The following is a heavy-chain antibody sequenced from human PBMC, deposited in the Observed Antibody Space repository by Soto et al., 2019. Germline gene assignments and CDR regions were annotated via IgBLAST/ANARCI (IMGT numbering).Heavy chain of an antibody. J-gene: IGHJ4*02. CDR3: ARAPYYYDSRGYYAY. D-gene: IGHD3-22*01. Sequence: EVQLVESGGGLVKPGGSLRLSCAASGFTFSSYSMNWVRQAPGKGLEWVSSISSSSSYIYYADSVKGRFTISRDNAQNSLYLQMNSLRAEDTAVYFCARAPYYYDSRGYYAYWGQGTLVTVSS. V-gene: IGHV3-21*01. CDR2: ISSSSSYI. CDR1: GFTFSSYS.